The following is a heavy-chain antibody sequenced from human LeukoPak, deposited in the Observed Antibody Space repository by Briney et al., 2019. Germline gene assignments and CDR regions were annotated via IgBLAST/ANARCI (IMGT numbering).Heavy chain of an antibody. V-gene: IGHV3-48*01. J-gene: IGHJ6*03. CDR1: GFTFVSYN. Sequence: GGSLRLSCAASGFTFVSYNMNWVRQAPGKGLEWVAYISSSSSLIYYAGSVKGRFTVSRDSVKRSLYLQMNSLRAEDTAVYYCARDGNRDGDMDVWGKGTTVSVSS. CDR2: ISSSSSLI. CDR3: ARDGNRDGDMDV. D-gene: IGHD1-1*01.